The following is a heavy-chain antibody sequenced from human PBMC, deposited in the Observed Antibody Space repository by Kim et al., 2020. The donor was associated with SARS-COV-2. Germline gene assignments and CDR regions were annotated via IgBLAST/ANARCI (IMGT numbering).Heavy chain of an antibody. CDR1: GGSISSYY. V-gene: IGHV4-59*08. CDR3: ARRSGYAPHYWFDP. D-gene: IGHD5-12*01. Sequence: SETLSLTCTVSGGSISSYYWSWIRQPPGKGLEWIGYIYSSGSTNYNPSLKSRVTISVDTSKNQFSLKLNSVTAADTAVYYCARRSGYAPHYWFDPWGQGTLVTVSS. J-gene: IGHJ5*02. CDR2: IYSSGST.